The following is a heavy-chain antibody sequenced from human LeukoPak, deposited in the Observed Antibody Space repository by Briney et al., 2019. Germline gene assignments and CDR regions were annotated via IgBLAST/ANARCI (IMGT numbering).Heavy chain of an antibody. Sequence: PSETLSLTCTVSGDSVSGTSYYWGWLRQPPGKGLEWIGSIYYSGNTYYNPSLKSRVTISMDTSKNQFSLKLSYVTAADTAVYYCARVNNWNFDYWGQGTLVTVSS. J-gene: IGHJ4*02. V-gene: IGHV4-39*01. CDR3: ARVNNWNFDY. D-gene: IGHD1-1*01. CDR2: IYYSGNT. CDR1: GDSVSGTSYY.